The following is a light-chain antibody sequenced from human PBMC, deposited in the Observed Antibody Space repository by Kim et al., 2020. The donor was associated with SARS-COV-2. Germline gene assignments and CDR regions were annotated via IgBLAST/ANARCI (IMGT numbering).Light chain of an antibody. CDR2: RNN. V-gene: IGLV10-54*01. CDR1: SSNVGNEG. J-gene: IGLJ3*02. Sequence: QTTTLTCTGSSSNVGNEGAAWLQQHQGHPPKLLSYRNNNRPSGISERLSASRSGNTASLTISGLQPEDEADYYCTAWDSSLSAWVFGGGTQLTVL. CDR3: TAWDSSLSAWV.